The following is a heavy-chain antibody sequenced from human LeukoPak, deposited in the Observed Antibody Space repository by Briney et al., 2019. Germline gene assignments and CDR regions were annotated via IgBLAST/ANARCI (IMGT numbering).Heavy chain of an antibody. CDR1: GFTFSSYS. J-gene: IGHJ5*02. CDR3: ASSGILTGPVWFDP. V-gene: IGHV3-7*01. Sequence: QSGGSLRLSCAASGFTFSSYSMNWVRQAPGKGLEWVANIKQDGSEKYYVDSVKGRFTISRDNAKNSLYLQMNSLRAEDTAVYYCASSGILTGPVWFDPWGQGTLVTVSS. D-gene: IGHD3-9*01. CDR2: IKQDGSEK.